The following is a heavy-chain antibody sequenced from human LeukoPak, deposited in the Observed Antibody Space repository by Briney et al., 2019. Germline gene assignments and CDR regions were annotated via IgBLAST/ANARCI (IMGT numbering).Heavy chain of an antibody. Sequence: GGSLRLSCAASGFTFSSYEMNWVRQAPGKGLEWVSYISSSGSTIYYADSVKGRFTISRDNAKNTLYLQMNSLRAEDTAVYYCAREYSYGYYFDYWGQGTLVTVSS. CDR1: GFTFSSYE. CDR2: ISSSGSTI. V-gene: IGHV3-48*03. J-gene: IGHJ4*02. D-gene: IGHD5-18*01. CDR3: AREYSYGYYFDY.